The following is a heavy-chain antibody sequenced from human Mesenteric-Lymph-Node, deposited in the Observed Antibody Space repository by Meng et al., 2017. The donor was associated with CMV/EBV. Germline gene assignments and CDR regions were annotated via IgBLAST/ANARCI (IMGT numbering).Heavy chain of an antibody. D-gene: IGHD2-15*01. CDR2: IIPILGIA. V-gene: IGHV1-69*02. CDR1: GGTFSSYR. Sequence: KASGGTFSSYRISWVRQAPGQGLECMGGIIPILGIANYAQNFQGRVTITADKSTSTAYMELSSLRSEDTAVYYCARIHCSGGSCSHLDYWGQGTLVTVSS. J-gene: IGHJ4*02. CDR3: ARIHCSGGSCSHLDY.